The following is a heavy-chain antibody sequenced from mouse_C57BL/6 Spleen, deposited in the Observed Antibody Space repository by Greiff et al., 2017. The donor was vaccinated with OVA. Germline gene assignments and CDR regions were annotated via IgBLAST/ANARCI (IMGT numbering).Heavy chain of an antibody. CDR1: GYSITSGYY. CDR2: ISYDGSN. D-gene: IGHD4-1*01. V-gene: IGHV3-6*01. Sequence: ESGPGLVKPSQSLSLTCSVTGYSITSGYYWNWIRQFPGNKLEWMGYISYDGSNNYNPSLKNRISITRDTSKNQFFLKLNSVTTEDTATYYCARDLNWDAYWGQGTLVTVSA. J-gene: IGHJ3*01. CDR3: ARDLNWDAY.